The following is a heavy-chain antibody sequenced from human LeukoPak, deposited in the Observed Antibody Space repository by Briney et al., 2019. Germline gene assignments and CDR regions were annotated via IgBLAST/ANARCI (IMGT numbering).Heavy chain of an antibody. CDR3: AREVGIQLWTTH. D-gene: IGHD5-18*01. Sequence: PGGSLRLSCAASGFTFSSYSMNWVRQAPGKGLEWVSSISSSSSYVYYADSVKGRFTISRDNAKNSLYLQMNSLRTEDTAVYYCAREVGIQLWTTHWGQGTLVTVSS. CDR1: GFTFSSYS. V-gene: IGHV3-21*01. J-gene: IGHJ4*02. CDR2: ISSSSSYV.